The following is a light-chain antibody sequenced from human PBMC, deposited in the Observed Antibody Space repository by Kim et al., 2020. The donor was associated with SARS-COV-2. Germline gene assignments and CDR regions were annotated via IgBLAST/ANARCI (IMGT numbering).Light chain of an antibody. J-gene: IGKJ2*03. CDR3: QQYNNWHS. Sequence: LSVSPGESAPLSCRASQSVSSNLAWYQQKPGQAPRLLIYGASTRATGIPARFSGSGSGTEFTLTISSLQSEDCAVYYCQQYNNWHSFGQGTKLEIK. CDR2: GAS. CDR1: QSVSSN. V-gene: IGKV3-15*01.